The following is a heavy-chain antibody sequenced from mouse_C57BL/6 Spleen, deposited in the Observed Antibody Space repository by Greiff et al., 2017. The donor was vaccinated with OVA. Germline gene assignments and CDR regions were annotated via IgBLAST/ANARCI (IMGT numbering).Heavy chain of an antibody. D-gene: IGHD1-1*01. Sequence: EVQLVESGGGLVKPGGSLKLSCAASGFTFSDYGMHWVRQAPEKGLEWVAYISSGSSTIYYADTVKGRFTISRDNAKNTLFLQMTSLRSEDTAMYYCARNNYGSSYGFAYWGQGTLVTVSA. V-gene: IGHV5-17*01. J-gene: IGHJ3*01. CDR1: GFTFSDYG. CDR3: ARNNYGSSYGFAY. CDR2: ISSGSSTI.